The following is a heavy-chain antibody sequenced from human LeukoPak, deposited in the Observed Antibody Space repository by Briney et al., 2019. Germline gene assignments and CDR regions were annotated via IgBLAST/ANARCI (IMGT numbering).Heavy chain of an antibody. V-gene: IGHV4-34*01. CDR2: INHSGST. D-gene: IGHD1-26*01. J-gene: IGHJ4*02. Sequence: SETLSLTCAVYGGSFSGYYWSWIRQPPGKGLEWIGEINHSGSTYYNPSLRSRVTISVDTSKNQFSLKLSSVTAADTAVYYCARSGTVGAMPVWGQGTLVTASS. CDR1: GGSFSGYY. CDR3: ARSGTVGAMPV.